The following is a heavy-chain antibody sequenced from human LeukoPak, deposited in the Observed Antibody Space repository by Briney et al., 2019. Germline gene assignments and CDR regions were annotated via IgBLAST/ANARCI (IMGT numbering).Heavy chain of an antibody. CDR1: GFTFSNYA. D-gene: IGHD4-17*01. V-gene: IGHV3-23*01. CDR3: ARDPNGDYIGAFDF. CDR2: IHGSGGGT. J-gene: IGHJ3*01. Sequence: GGSLRLSCAASGFTFSNYAMIWVRQAPERGLEWVSAIHGSGGGTFYADSVKGRFTISRDNSKNTLYLQMNSLRAEDTAVYYCARDPNGDYIGAFDFRGQGTMVTVSS.